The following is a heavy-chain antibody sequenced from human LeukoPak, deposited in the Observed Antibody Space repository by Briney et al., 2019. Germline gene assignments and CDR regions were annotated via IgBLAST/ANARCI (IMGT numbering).Heavy chain of an antibody. CDR3: AKERDRGAITTAKGFDY. J-gene: IGHJ4*02. Sequence: GGSLRLSCAASGFTFSSYGMSWVRQAPGKGLEWVSCISISGSNTYYADSVRGRFTISRDNSKNTLYLQMSSLRAEDTAVYYCAKERDRGAITTAKGFDYWGQGTLVTVSS. CDR1: GFTFSSYG. CDR2: ISISGSNT. D-gene: IGHD1-1*01. V-gene: IGHV3-23*01.